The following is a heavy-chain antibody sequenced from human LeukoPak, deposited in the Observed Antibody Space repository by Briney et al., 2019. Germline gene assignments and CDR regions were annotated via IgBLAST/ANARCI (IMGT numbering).Heavy chain of an antibody. Sequence: GGSLRLSCADSGFTFSSYSMNWVRQAPGKGLEWVSSISSSSSYIYYADSVKGRFTISRDNAKNSLYLQMNSLRAEDTAVYYCARDYDVVVPPDYWGQGTLVTVSS. D-gene: IGHD2-2*01. V-gene: IGHV3-21*01. CDR2: ISSSSSYI. J-gene: IGHJ4*02. CDR1: GFTFSSYS. CDR3: ARDYDVVVPPDY.